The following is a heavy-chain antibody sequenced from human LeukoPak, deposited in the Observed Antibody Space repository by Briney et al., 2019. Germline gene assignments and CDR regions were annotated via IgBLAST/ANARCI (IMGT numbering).Heavy chain of an antibody. J-gene: IGHJ4*02. CDR1: GGTFSSYA. D-gene: IGHD6-19*01. CDR2: IIPIFGTA. V-gene: IGHV1-69*13. Sequence: GASVKVSCKASGGTFSSYAISWVRQAPGQGLEWMGGIIPIFGTANYAQKFQGRVTITADESTSTAYMELSSLRSEDTAVYYCARWPISTPSGWYGYYFDYWGQGTLVTVSP. CDR3: ARWPISTPSGWYGYYFDY.